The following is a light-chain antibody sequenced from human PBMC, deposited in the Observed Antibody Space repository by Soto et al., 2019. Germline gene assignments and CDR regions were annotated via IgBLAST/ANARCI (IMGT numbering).Light chain of an antibody. CDR1: SSDVGGYNY. CDR3: SSYAGSNNYVV. J-gene: IGLJ2*01. V-gene: IGLV2-8*01. Sequence: QSVLTQPPSASGSPGQSVTISCTGTSSDVGGYNYVSWYQQHPGKAPKLMINEVSKRPSGVPDRFSGAKSGNTASLTVSGLQAEDEADYYCSSYAGSNNYVVFGGGTKLA. CDR2: EVS.